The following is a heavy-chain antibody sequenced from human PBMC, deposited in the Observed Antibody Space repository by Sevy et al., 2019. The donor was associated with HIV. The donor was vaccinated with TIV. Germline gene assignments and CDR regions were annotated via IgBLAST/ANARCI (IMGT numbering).Heavy chain of an antibody. Sequence: SETLSLTCTVSGGSISSSSYYWGWIRQPPGKGLEWIGSIYYSGSTYYNPSLKSRVTISVDTSKNQFSLKLSSVTAADTAVYYCARLGYSYGYWYFDYWGQGTLATVSS. J-gene: IGHJ4*02. CDR3: ARLGYSYGYWYFDY. V-gene: IGHV4-39*01. D-gene: IGHD5-18*01. CDR1: GGSISSSSYY. CDR2: IYYSGST.